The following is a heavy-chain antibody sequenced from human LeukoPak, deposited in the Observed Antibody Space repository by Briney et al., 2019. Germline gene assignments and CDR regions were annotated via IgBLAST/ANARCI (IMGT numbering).Heavy chain of an antibody. J-gene: IGHJ4*02. CDR2: IYYSGST. D-gene: IGHD4-17*01. CDR3: ARHPYGDYPVDY. Sequence: SQTLSLTCTVSGGSISSGGYCWSWIRQHPGKGLEWIGYIYYSGSTYYNPSLKSRVTISVDTSKNQFSLKLSSVTAADTAVYYCARHPYGDYPVDYWGQGTLVTVSS. V-gene: IGHV4-31*03. CDR1: GGSISSGGYC.